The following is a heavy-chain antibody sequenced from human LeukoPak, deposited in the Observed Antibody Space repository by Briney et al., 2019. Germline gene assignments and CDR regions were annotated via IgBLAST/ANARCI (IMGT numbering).Heavy chain of an antibody. Sequence: GGSVSLSCTASGFTLGSHHMHWVRQIPGQGLEGVADVWSGFHAFFPDSVEGRFTVSREDTRNSLYLQKNSLRAGDTAVYYCVREARGYHYTYFDYWGQGTLVTVSS. CDR1: GFTLGSHH. CDR2: VWSGFHA. J-gene: IGHJ4*02. V-gene: IGHV3-13*01. CDR3: VREARGYHYTYFDY. D-gene: IGHD5-18*01.